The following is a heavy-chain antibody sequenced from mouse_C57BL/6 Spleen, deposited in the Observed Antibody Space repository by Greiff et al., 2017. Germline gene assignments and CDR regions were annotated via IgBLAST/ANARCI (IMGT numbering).Heavy chain of an antibody. CDR3: ARHEDRGYDYDGGFFDY. V-gene: IGHV1-62-2*01. J-gene: IGHJ2*01. D-gene: IGHD2-4*01. CDR2: FYPGSGSI. Sequence: QVQLQQSGAELVKPGASVKLSCKASGYTFTEYTIHWVKQRSGQGLEWIGWFYPGSGSIKYNEKFKDKATLTADKSSSTVYMELSRLTSEDSAVYFCARHEDRGYDYDGGFFDYWGQGTTLTVSS. CDR1: GYTFTEYT.